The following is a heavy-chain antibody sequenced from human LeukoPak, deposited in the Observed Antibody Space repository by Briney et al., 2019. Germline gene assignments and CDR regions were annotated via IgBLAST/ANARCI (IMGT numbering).Heavy chain of an antibody. J-gene: IGHJ4*02. CDR3: ARDSRIAVAGTSDY. CDR2: ISNSSSTI. CDR1: GFTFSSYS. Sequence: GGSLRLSCAASGFTFSSYSMNWVRQAPGKGLEWVSYISNSSSTIYYADSVKGRFTISRDNAKNSLYLQMNSLRAEDTAVYYCARDSRIAVAGTSDYWGQGTLVTVSS. V-gene: IGHV3-48*01. D-gene: IGHD6-19*01.